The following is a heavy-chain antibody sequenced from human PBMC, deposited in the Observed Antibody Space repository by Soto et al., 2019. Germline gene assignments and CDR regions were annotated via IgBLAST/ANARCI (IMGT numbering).Heavy chain of an antibody. CDR2: ISSNGGST. CDR3: ARALGYAFDY. Sequence: EVQLVESGGGLVQPGGSLRLSCAASGFTFSWYAMHWVRQAPGKGLEYVSAISSNGGSTYYGNSVQGRFTISRDNSKNTLYLQMGSLRAEDMAVYYCARALGYAFDYWGQGTLVTVSS. J-gene: IGHJ4*02. V-gene: IGHV3-64*01. CDR1: GFTFSWYA. D-gene: IGHD5-18*01.